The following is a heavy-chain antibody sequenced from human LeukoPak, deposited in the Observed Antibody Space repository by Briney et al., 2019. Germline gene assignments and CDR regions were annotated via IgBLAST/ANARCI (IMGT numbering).Heavy chain of an antibody. CDR1: GYIFTTYG. CDR2: ISAYSGNT. D-gene: IGHD3-22*01. Sequence: ASVKVSCKASGYIFTTYGISWVRQAPGQGLEWMGWISAYSGNTNYAQKFQGRVTMTRDTSTSTVYMELSSLRSEDTAVYYCARGPDYYDSSGYLGYWGQGTLVTVSS. V-gene: IGHV1-18*01. CDR3: ARGPDYYDSSGYLGY. J-gene: IGHJ4*02.